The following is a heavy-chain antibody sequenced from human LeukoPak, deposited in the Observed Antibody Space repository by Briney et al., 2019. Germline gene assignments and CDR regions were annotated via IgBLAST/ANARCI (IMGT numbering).Heavy chain of an antibody. D-gene: IGHD3-22*01. Sequence: GGSLRLSCAASGFTFSSYAMSWVRQAPGKGLEWVSAISGSGGSTYYADSVKGRFTISRDNSKNTLYLQMNSLRAEDTAVYYCASIVVPYYGYYYGMDVWGQGTTVTVSS. CDR3: ASIVVPYYGYYYGMDV. J-gene: IGHJ6*02. CDR2: ISGSGGST. CDR1: GFTFSSYA. V-gene: IGHV3-23*01.